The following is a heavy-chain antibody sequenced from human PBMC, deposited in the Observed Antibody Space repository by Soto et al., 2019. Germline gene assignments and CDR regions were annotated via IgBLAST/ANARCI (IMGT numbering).Heavy chain of an antibody. D-gene: IGHD3-22*01. CDR2: IPYDGSNK. V-gene: IGHV3-30-3*01. Sequence: GGYLRLSCAASGFTFSSYAMHWVRQAPGKGLEWVAVIPYDGSNKYYADSVKGRFTISRDNSKNTLYLQMNSLRAEDTAVYYCAIYAVVSDDPNLFDLCGQGSLVTVSS. CDR3: AIYAVVSDDPNLFDL. CDR1: GFTFSSYA. J-gene: IGHJ5*02.